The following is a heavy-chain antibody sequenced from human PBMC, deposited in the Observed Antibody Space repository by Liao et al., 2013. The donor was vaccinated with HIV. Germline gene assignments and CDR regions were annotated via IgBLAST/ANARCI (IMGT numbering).Heavy chain of an antibody. CDR3: ARRIVPAATPVRGGVAFVC. CDR2: IYYSGST. V-gene: IGHV4-39*07. Sequence: QLQLQESGPGLVKPSETLSLTCTVSGASISSSNYYWGWIRQTPGKGLEWIGSIYYSGSTYHNPSLKSRVSMSVDSSKNQFSLKMSSVTAADAAVYYCARRIVPAATPVRGGVAFVCLGPKGQRSPS. CDR1: GASISSSNYY. D-gene: IGHD2-2*01. J-gene: IGHJ3*01.